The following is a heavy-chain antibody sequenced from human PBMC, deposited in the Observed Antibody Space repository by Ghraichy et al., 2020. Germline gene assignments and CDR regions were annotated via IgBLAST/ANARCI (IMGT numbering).Heavy chain of an antibody. CDR3: AKARRGDVVEMGY. CDR1: GFTFSSYG. D-gene: IGHD5-24*01. V-gene: IGHV3-30*18. CDR2: ISYDGSNK. Sequence: GESLNISCAAYGFTFSSYGMHWVRQAPGKGLEWVAVISYDGSNKYYADSVKGRFTISRDNSKNTLYLQMNSLRAEDTAVYYCAKARRGDVVEMGYWGQGTLVTVSS. J-gene: IGHJ4*02.